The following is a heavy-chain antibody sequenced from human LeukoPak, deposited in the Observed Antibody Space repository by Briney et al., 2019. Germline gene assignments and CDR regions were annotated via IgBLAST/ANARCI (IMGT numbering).Heavy chain of an antibody. V-gene: IGHV4-34*01. CDR3: TRQYSGSYYSDY. Sequence: PLETLSLTCAVSGGSFSGFYWSWIRQPPGGGLEWIADINHSGTTNYNPSLKSRVTISVDTSKNQFSLNLKSMTAADTAVYYCTRQYSGSYYSDYWGQGTLVTVSS. J-gene: IGHJ4*02. D-gene: IGHD6-6*01. CDR1: GGSFSGFY. CDR2: INHSGTT.